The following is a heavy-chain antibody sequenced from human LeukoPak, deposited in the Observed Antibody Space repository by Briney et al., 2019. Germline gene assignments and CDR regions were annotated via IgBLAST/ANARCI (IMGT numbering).Heavy chain of an antibody. CDR1: GGSINSSSYY. CDR2: IYYSGST. V-gene: IGHV4-39*01. CDR3: ARQRDYADYLDAFDV. J-gene: IGHJ3*01. Sequence: SETLSLTCTVSGGSINSSSYYWGWIRQPPGKGLEWIGSIYYSGSTYYNPSLKSRVTISVDTSKNQFSLTLTSVTAADTAIYYCARQRDYADYLDAFDVWGQGTMVTVSS. D-gene: IGHD4-17*01.